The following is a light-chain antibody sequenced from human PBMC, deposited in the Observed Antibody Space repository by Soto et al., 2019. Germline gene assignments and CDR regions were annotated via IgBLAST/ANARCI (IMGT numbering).Light chain of an antibody. CDR2: EVS. J-gene: IGLJ3*02. CDR3: SSYTSSNTLV. CDR1: SSDVGGYNY. V-gene: IGLV2-14*01. Sequence: QSALTQPASVSGAPGQSITISCTGTSSDVGGYNYVSWYQQHPGKAPKLMIFEVSDRPPGVSNRFSGSKSGNTASLTISGLQAEDEADYYCSSYTSSNTLVFGGGTQLTVL.